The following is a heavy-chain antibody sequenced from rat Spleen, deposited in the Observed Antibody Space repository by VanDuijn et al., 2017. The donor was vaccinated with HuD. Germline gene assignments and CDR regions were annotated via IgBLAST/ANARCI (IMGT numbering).Heavy chain of an antibody. D-gene: IGHD5-1*01. V-gene: IGHV2-15*01. CDR3: ARDPLLGAPFDY. J-gene: IGHJ2*01. CDR2: IWTGGTT. CDR1: GFSLTSYS. Sequence: QVQLKESGPGLVQPSETLSLTCTVSGFSLTSYSVSWVRQPPGKGLEWMGIIWTGGTTTYNSLLKSRLSISRDTSKSQVFLKMNSLQTEDTATYYCARDPLLGAPFDYWGQGVMVTVSS.